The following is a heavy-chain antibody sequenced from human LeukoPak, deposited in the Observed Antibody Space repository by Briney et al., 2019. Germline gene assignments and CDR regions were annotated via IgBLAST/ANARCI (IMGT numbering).Heavy chain of an antibody. Sequence: PGGSPRLSCAASGFTFSSYAMHWVRQAPGKGLEWVAVISYDGSNKYYADSVKGRFTISRDNSKNTLYLQMNSLRAEDTAVYYCARGLVLVPIYNWFDPWGQGTLVTVSS. D-gene: IGHD6-13*01. CDR2: ISYDGSNK. J-gene: IGHJ5*02. CDR1: GFTFSSYA. CDR3: ARGLVLVPIYNWFDP. V-gene: IGHV3-30-3*01.